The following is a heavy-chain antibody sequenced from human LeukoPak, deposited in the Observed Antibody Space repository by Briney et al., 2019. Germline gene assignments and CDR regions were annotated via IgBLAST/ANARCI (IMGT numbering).Heavy chain of an antibody. CDR2: VNSDGSST. Sequence: GGSLRLSCAASGFTFSSYWMHWVRQAPGKGLVWVSRVNSDGSSTTYADSVKGRFTISRDNTKNTLYLQMNSLRAEDTAVYYCARGPSRSSLFDYWGQGTLSPSPQ. V-gene: IGHV3-74*01. CDR3: ARGPSRSSLFDY. D-gene: IGHD6-13*01. CDR1: GFTFSSYW. J-gene: IGHJ4*02.